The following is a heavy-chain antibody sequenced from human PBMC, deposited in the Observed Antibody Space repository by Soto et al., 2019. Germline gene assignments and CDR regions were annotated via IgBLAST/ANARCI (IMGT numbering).Heavy chain of an antibody. V-gene: IGHV4-4*02. D-gene: IGHD3-9*01. J-gene: IGHJ5*02. CDR1: GGSISSSNW. CDR3: AADGLRYFDWLRARIRTAFDP. Sequence: KTSETLSLTCAVSGGSISSSNWWSWVRQPPGKGLEWIGEIYHSGSTNYNPSLKSRVTISVDKSKNQFSLKLSSVTAADTAVYYCAADGLRYFDWLRARIRTAFDPWGQGTLVTVSS. CDR2: IYHSGST.